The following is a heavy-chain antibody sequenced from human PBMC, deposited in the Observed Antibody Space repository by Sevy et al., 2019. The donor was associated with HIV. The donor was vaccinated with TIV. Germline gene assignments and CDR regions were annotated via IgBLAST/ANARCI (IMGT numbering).Heavy chain of an antibody. CDR1: GYTFTSYR. J-gene: IGHJ4*02. CDR2: VSAHNGDT. Sequence: ASVKVSCKASGYTFTSYRIYWVRHAPGEGLEWMGWVSAHNGDTNYVQKVQGRVAMTTDTSTSTAYMELRSLTSDDTAVYYCARAYSSGGSCYSLAYWGQGSLVTVSS. CDR3: ARAYSSGGSCYSLAY. V-gene: IGHV1-18*01. D-gene: IGHD2-15*01.